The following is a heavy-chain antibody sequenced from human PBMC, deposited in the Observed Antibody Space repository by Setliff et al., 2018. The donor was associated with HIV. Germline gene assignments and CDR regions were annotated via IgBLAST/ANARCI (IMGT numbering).Heavy chain of an antibody. Sequence: GGSLRLSCAASEFTFRTHAMSWVRQAPGKGLEWVSGISGSGGSTYYADSVKGRFTISRDNSKNTLFLRRNSLRADDTAVYYCATARPRHLVSTNPPYYFDYWGQGTLVTVSS. CDR1: EFTFRTHA. D-gene: IGHD2-8*02. V-gene: IGHV3-23*01. CDR3: ATARPRHLVSTNPPYYFDY. J-gene: IGHJ4*02. CDR2: ISGSGGST.